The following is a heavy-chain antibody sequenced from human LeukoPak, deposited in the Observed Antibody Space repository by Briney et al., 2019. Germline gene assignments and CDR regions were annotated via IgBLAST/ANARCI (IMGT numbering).Heavy chain of an antibody. CDR2: IKSKIDGETT. Sequence: GGSLRLSCAASGSTFSNAWMSWVRQAPGKGLEWVGHIKSKIDGETTGYAAPVKGRFTISRDDSKNMLYLQMNSRKTEDTAVYYCTTELGLSFGVRYFDHWGQGTSATVSS. CDR1: GSTFSNAW. CDR3: TTELGLSFGVRYFDH. D-gene: IGHD3-10*01. V-gene: IGHV3-15*01. J-gene: IGHJ4*02.